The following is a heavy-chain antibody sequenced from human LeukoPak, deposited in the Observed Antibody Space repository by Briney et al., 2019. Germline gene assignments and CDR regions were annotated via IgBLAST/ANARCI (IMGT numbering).Heavy chain of an antibody. CDR1: GGSFSGYY. CDR3: ARTSYSSSWYSSVIVFDY. D-gene: IGHD6-13*01. Sequence: SETLSLTCAVYGGSFSGYYWSWIRRPPGKGLEWIREINHSGSTNYNPSLKSRVTISVDTSKNQFSLKLSSVTAADTAVYYCARTSYSSSWYSSVIVFDYWGQGTLVTVSS. CDR2: INHSGST. V-gene: IGHV4-34*01. J-gene: IGHJ4*02.